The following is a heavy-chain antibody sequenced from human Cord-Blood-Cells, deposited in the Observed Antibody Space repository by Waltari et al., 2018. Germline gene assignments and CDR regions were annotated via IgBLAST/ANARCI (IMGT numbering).Heavy chain of an antibody. J-gene: IGHJ4*02. D-gene: IGHD6-6*01. Sequence: EVQLVESGGGLVQPGRSLSLSCAASGFTCDDSAIHRVRPAPGKGLEWVSGISWNSGSIGYADSVKGRFTISRDNAKNSLYLQMNSLRAEDMALYYCAKDISRYSSSSFDYWGQGTLVTVSS. CDR3: AKDISRYSSSSFDY. CDR2: ISWNSGSI. V-gene: IGHV3-9*03. CDR1: GFTCDDSA.